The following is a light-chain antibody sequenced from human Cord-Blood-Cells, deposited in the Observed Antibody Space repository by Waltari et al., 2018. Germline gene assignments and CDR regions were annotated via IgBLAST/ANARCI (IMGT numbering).Light chain of an antibody. CDR3: QQYNSYTPYT. CDR2: DAS. Sequence: DIQMTQSPSTLSESVGDRVTITCRASQSISSWLAWYQQKPGKAPKLLIYDASSLESGVPSRFSGSGSGTEFTLTISRLQPDDFATYYCQQYNSYTPYTFGQGTKLEIK. V-gene: IGKV1-5*01. J-gene: IGKJ2*01. CDR1: QSISSW.